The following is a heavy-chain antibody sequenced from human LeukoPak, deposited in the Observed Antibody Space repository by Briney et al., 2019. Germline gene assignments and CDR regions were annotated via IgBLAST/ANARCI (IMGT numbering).Heavy chain of an antibody. D-gene: IGHD3-22*01. J-gene: IGHJ6*03. CDR1: GFTFNNYA. V-gene: IGHV3-30*04. CDR3: ATCPSSGALYHYYYMDV. Sequence: GGSLRLSCAASGFTFNNYAMHWVRQAPGKGLEWVALISFDGSNKYYADSVKGRFTISRDNSKNTLYLQMHSLRAEDTAVYYCATCPSSGALYHYYYMDVWGKGTTVTVSS. CDR2: ISFDGSNK.